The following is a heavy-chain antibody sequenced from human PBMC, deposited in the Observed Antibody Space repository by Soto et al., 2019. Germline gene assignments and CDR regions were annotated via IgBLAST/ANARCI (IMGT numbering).Heavy chain of an antibody. CDR3: ARERVTRDYYYGMDV. J-gene: IGHJ6*02. CDR2: IWYDGSNK. CDR1: GFTFSSYG. Sequence: QVQLVESGGGVVQPGRSLRLSCAASGFTFSSYGMHWVRQAPGKGLEWVAVIWYDGSNKYYADSVKGRFTISRDNSKNTLYQQMNSLRAEDTAVYYCARERVTRDYYYGMDVWGQGTTVTVSS. D-gene: IGHD2-21*02. V-gene: IGHV3-33*01.